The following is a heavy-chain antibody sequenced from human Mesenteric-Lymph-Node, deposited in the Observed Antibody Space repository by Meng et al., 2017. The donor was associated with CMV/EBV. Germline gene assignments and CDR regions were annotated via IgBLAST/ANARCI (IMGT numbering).Heavy chain of an antibody. CDR3: ARDDSFVVITTGFDS. J-gene: IGHJ4*02. Sequence: GESLKISCAASGFTFSSYGMHWVRQAPGKGLEWVAFIRYDGSYKYYADSVKGRFAISRDNSRNTLYLQMNSLRPEDTAVYFCARDDSFVVITTGFDSWGQGTLVTVSS. D-gene: IGHD3-22*01. CDR2: IRYDGSYK. V-gene: IGHV3-30*02. CDR1: GFTFSSYG.